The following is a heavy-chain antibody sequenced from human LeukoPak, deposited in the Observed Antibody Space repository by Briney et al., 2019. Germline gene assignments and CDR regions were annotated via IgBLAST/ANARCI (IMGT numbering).Heavy chain of an antibody. J-gene: IGHJ4*02. D-gene: IGHD4-17*01. CDR1: GGSISSSSYY. CDR3: ARGPATVTTTNDY. Sequence: SETLSLTCTVSGGSISSSSYYWGWIRQPPGKGLEWIGSIYYSGSTYYNPSLKSRVTISVDTSKNQFSLKLSSVTAADTAVYYCARGPATVTTTNDYWGQGTLVTVSS. V-gene: IGHV4-39*01. CDR2: IYYSGST.